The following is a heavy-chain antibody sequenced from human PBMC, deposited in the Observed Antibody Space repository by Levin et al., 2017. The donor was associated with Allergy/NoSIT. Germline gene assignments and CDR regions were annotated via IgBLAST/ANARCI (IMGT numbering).Heavy chain of an antibody. CDR1: GGSISSSSYY. CDR2: IYYSGST. J-gene: IGHJ4*02. Sequence: PSETLSLTCTVSGGSISSSSYYWGWIRQPPGKGLEWIGSIYYSGSTYYNPSLKSRVTISVDTSKNQFSLKLSSVTAADTAVYYCARDQVRYYGSGSYYFDYWGQGTLVTVSS. V-gene: IGHV4-39*07. D-gene: IGHD3-10*01. CDR3: ARDQVRYYGSGSYYFDY.